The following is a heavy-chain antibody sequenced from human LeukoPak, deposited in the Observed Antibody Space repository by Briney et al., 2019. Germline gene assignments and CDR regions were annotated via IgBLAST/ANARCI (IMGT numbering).Heavy chain of an antibody. V-gene: IGHV1-2*02. CDR3: ARDLSRDTAMVNDY. CDR1: GYTFTGYY. CDR2: INPNSGGT. Sequence: GASVKVSCKASGYTFTGYYMHWGRQAPGQGLEGMGWINPNSGGTNYAQKFQGRVTMTRDTSISTAYMEVSRLRSDDTAVYYCARDLSRDTAMVNDYWGQGTLVTVSS. D-gene: IGHD5-18*01. J-gene: IGHJ4*02.